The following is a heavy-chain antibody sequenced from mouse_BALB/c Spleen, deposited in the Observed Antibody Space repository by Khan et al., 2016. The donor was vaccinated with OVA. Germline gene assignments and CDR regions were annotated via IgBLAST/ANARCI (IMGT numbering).Heavy chain of an antibody. CDR1: GFTFSSYG. D-gene: IGHD4-1*01. J-gene: IGHJ3*01. Sequence: EVELVESGGDLVKPGGSLKLSCAASGFTFSSYGMSWVRQTPDKRLEWVATISRGGDYTYYPDSVKGRFTISRDNAKNTLYPQMSSLKSEDTAMYYCASHLTGSFAYWGQGTLVTVSA. CDR3: ASHLTGSFAY. CDR2: ISRGGDYT. V-gene: IGHV5-6*01.